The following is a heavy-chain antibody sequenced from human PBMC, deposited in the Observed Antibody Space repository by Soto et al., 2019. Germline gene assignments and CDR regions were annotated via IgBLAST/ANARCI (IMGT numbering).Heavy chain of an antibody. D-gene: IGHD4-17*01. Sequence: GGSLRLSCAASGFTFSSYAMSWVRQAPGKGLEWVSAISGSGGSTYYADSVKGRFTISRDNSKNTLYLQMTGLRAEDTAVYYCARRNNYGDYIFDYWGQGTLVTVSS. CDR2: ISGSGGST. J-gene: IGHJ4*02. V-gene: IGHV3-23*01. CDR1: GFTFSSYA. CDR3: ARRNNYGDYIFDY.